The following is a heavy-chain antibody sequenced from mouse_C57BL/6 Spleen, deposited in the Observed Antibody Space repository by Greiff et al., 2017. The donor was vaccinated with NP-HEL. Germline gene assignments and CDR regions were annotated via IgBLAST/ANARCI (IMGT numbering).Heavy chain of an antibody. D-gene: IGHD1-1*01. CDR2: IRNKANGYPT. V-gene: IGHV7-3*01. CDR1: GFTFPDYY. Sequence: EVMLVESGGGLVQPGGSLSLSCAASGFTFPDYYMSWVRQPPGKALEGWGFIRNKANGYPTEYSASVKGRFTISRDNSQSILYLQMNALRAEDSATYYCARSLSYYYGSSEDYYAMDYWGQGTSVTVSS. CDR3: ARSLSYYYGSSEDYYAMDY. J-gene: IGHJ4*01.